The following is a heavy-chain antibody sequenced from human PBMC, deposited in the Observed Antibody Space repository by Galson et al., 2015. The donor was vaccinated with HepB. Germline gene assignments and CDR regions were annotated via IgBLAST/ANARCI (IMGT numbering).Heavy chain of an antibody. V-gene: IGHV3-21*01. CDR1: GFTFSSYS. CDR2: ISSSSAYI. CDR3: ARPPTVTTGWYFDL. D-gene: IGHD4-17*01. J-gene: IGHJ2*01. Sequence: SLRLSCAASGFTFSSYSMNWVRQAPGKGLEWVSSISSSSAYIYYADSVKGRFTISRDDAKNSLYLQMNSLRAEDTAVYYCARPPTVTTGWYFDLWGRGTLVTVSS.